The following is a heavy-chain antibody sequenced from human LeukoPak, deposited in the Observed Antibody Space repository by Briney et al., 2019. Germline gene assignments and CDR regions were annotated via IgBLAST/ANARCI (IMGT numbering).Heavy chain of an antibody. CDR1: GFSFSTSW. CDR2: ISYDGSNK. D-gene: IGHD3-10*01. J-gene: IGHJ4*02. V-gene: IGHV3-30*18. CDR3: AKDLMVRGVIMPSDY. Sequence: GGSLRLSWAAAGFSFSTSWMDWVRQAAGKGLEWVAVISYDGSNKYYADSVKGRFTISRDNSKNTLYLQMNSLRAEDTAVYYCAKDLMVRGVIMPSDYWGQGTLVTVSS.